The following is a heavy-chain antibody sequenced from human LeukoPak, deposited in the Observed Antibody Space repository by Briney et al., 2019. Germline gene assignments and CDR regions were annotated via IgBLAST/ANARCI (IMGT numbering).Heavy chain of an antibody. CDR3: ARSGSSGYYYGYFDY. Sequence: PSETLSLTCTVSGGSISSSSYYWGWIRQPPGKGLEWIGSIYYSGSTYYNPSLKSRVTISVDTSKNQFSLKLSSVTAADTAVYYCARSGSSGYYYGYFDYWGQGTLVTVSS. CDR1: GGSISSSSYY. J-gene: IGHJ4*02. D-gene: IGHD3-22*01. V-gene: IGHV4-39*07. CDR2: IYYSGST.